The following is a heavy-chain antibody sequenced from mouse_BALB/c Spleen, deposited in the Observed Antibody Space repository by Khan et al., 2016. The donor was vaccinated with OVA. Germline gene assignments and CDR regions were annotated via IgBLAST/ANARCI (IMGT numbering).Heavy chain of an antibody. V-gene: IGHV5-17*02. D-gene: IGHD1-1*01. J-gene: IGHJ4*01. CDR2: ISSGSSTI. Sequence: EVKLEESGGGLVQPGGSRKLSCAASGFTFSSFGMHWVRQAPEKGLEWVAYISSGSSTIFYADTVKGRFTISRANPKNTLFLQMTSQRTEDTAMYYCARSTSVVARAMDYGGQGTSVTVSS. CDR1: GFTFSSFG. CDR3: ARSTSVVARAMDY.